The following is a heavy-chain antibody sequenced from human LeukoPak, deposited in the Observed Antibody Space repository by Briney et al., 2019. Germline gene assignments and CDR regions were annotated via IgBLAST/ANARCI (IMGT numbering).Heavy chain of an antibody. CDR1: GFTFSNYG. CDR3: AKDSKVAVAGYFFDS. D-gene: IGHD6-13*01. Sequence: GGSLRLSCAASGFTFSNYGMHWVRQAPGKGLEWVAVIATDGRDKKYADSVKGRFTISRDNSKNTLYLEMNSLRPEDTAVYHCAKDSKVAVAGYFFDSWGQGTLVTVSS. V-gene: IGHV3-30*18. J-gene: IGHJ4*02. CDR2: IATDGRDK.